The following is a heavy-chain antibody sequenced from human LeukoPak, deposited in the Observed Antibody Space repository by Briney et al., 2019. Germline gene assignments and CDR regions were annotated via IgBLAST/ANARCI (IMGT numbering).Heavy chain of an antibody. Sequence: PSQTLSLTCTVSGGSINSAAYYWSWIRQHPGKGLEWIGYIYYRGNTYYNPSLMSRVTIALDTSKNQFSLQLVSLTAADTAVYFCPREFGDHMVDSWGQGTLVTVSS. D-gene: IGHD4-17*01. CDR1: GGSINSAAYY. V-gene: IGHV4-31*03. J-gene: IGHJ4*02. CDR3: PREFGDHMVDS. CDR2: IYYRGNT.